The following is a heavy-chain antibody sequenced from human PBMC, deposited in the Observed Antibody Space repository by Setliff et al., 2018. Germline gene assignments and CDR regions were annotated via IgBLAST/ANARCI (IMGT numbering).Heavy chain of an antibody. V-gene: IGHV3-48*01. CDR1: GFSFSNYA. D-gene: IGHD7-27*01. CDR2: ISSSSITI. Sequence: GGSLRLSCAGSGFSFSNYAMSWIRQAPGKGLEWVSYISSSSITIYYADSVKGRFTISRDNAKNSLYLQMNSLRAEDTAVYYCARDQTPYNWGFNNAFDIWGQGTMVTVSS. J-gene: IGHJ3*02. CDR3: ARDQTPYNWGFNNAFDI.